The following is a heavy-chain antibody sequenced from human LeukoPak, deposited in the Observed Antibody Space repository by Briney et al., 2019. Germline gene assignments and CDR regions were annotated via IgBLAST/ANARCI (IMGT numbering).Heavy chain of an antibody. CDR1: GGTFSSYA. CDR3: ARDAYDSSGYFDY. J-gene: IGHJ4*02. D-gene: IGHD3-22*01. CDR2: IIPILGIA. Sequence: SVKVSCKASGGTFSSYAISWVRQAPGQGLEWVGRIIPILGIANYAQKFQGRVTITADKSTSTAYTELSSLRSEDTAVYYCARDAYDSSGYFDYWGQGTLVTVSS. V-gene: IGHV1-69*04.